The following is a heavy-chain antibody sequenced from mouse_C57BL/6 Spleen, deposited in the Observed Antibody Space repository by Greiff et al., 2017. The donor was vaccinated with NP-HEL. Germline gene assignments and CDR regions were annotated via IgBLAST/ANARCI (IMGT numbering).Heavy chain of an antibody. D-gene: IGHD1-1*01. CDR1: GYTFTSYW. CDR2: IDPNSGGT. V-gene: IGHV1-72*01. Sequence: QVQLQQPGAELVKPGASVKLSCKASGYTFTSYWMHWVKQRPGRGLEWIGRIDPNSGGTKYNEKFKSKATLTVDKPSSTAYMQLSSLTSEDSAVYYCARGWVFIKVPNGYFDVWGTGTTVTVSS. J-gene: IGHJ1*03. CDR3: ARGWVFIKVPNGYFDV.